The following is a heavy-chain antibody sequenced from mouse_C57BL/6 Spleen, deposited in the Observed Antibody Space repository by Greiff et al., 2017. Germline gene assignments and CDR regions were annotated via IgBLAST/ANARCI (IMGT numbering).Heavy chain of an antibody. V-gene: IGHV3-6*01. J-gene: IGHJ2*01. D-gene: IGHD2-4*01. CDR1: GYSITSGYY. CDR3: ARGDYDGGYYFDY. CDR2: ISYDGSN. Sequence: EVKLVESGPGLVKPSQSLSLTCSVTGYSITSGYYWNWIRQFPGNKLAWMGYISYDGSNNYNPSLKNRISITRDTSKNQFFLKLNSVTTEDTATYYCARGDYDGGYYFDYWGQGTTLTVSS.